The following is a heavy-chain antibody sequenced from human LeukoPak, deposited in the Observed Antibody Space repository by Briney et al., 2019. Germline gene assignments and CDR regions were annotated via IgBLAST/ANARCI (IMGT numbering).Heavy chain of an antibody. D-gene: IGHD6-19*01. Sequence: SETLSLTCTVSGGSISSYYWSWIQQPPGKGLEWIGYIYYSGSTNYNPSLKSRVTISVDTSKNQFSLKLSSVTAADTAVYYCARATPGYSSGWHDYWGQGTLVTVSS. CDR1: GGSISSYY. V-gene: IGHV4-59*01. J-gene: IGHJ4*02. CDR2: IYYSGST. CDR3: ARATPGYSSGWHDY.